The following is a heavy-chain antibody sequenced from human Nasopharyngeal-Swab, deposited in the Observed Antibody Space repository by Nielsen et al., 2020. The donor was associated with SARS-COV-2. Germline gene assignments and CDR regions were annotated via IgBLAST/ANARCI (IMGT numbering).Heavy chain of an antibody. CDR2: ISYDGSNK. CDR3: ARGLGGSYLAGFDY. Sequence: GGSLRLSCAASGFTFSSYAMHWVRQAPGKGLEWVAVISYDGSNKYYADSVKGRLTISRDNSKNTLYLQMNSLRAEDTAVYYCARGLGGSYLAGFDYWGQGTLVTVSS. V-gene: IGHV3-30-3*01. D-gene: IGHD1-26*01. CDR1: GFTFSSYA. J-gene: IGHJ4*02.